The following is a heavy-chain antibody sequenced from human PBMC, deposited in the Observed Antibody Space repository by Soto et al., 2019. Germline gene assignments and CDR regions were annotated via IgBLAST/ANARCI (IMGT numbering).Heavy chain of an antibody. Sequence: QLQLQESGSGLVKPSQTLSLTCDVSGDSITSGGYSWSWIRQAPGKGLEWIGYIYHIGSTYYNPSLRSRVTCSVDRSKYQLSLRLRSVTAADTAVYFCALWTYNYFDPWGQGTLVTVSS. V-gene: IGHV4-30-2*01. D-gene: IGHD3-10*01. CDR1: GDSITSGGYS. J-gene: IGHJ5*02. CDR2: IYHIGST. CDR3: ALWTYNYFDP.